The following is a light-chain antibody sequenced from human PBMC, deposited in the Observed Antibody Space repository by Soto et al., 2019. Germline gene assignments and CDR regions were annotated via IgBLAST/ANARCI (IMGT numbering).Light chain of an antibody. V-gene: IGKV1-39*01. CDR3: QQSYSNPPT. J-gene: IGKJ1*01. Sequence: DIHMTQSPSTLSASVGYRFTITCRASQSISSWLAWYQQKPGKAPKLLIYDASALSRGVPSRFSGSGSGTDFTLTISSLQPEDFETYYCQQSYSNPPTFGQGTKVDIK. CDR2: DAS. CDR1: QSISSW.